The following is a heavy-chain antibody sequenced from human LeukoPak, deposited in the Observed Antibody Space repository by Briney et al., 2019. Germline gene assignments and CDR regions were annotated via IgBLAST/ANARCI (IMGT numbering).Heavy chain of an antibody. V-gene: IGHV1-18*01. CDR2: ISAYNGNT. CDR1: GYTFTSYG. D-gene: IGHD2-2*01. CDR3: AILPSKVVVPAAHQDY. Sequence: GASVKVSCKASGYTFTSYGISWVRQAPGQGLEWMGWISAYNGNTNYAQKLQGRATMTTDTSTSTAYMELRSLRSDDTAVYYCAILPSKVVVPAAHQDYWGQGTLVTVSS. J-gene: IGHJ4*02.